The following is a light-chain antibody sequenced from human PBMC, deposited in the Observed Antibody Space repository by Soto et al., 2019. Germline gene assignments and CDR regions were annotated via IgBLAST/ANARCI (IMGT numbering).Light chain of an antibody. Sequence: DIQMTQSPSTLSASVGDRVTITCRARQSISSWLAWYQQKPGKAPKLLIYDASSLESGVPSRFSGSGSGTEFTLTIRSLQHDDFASYSCQQHNIYSITFGGGTKVEIK. J-gene: IGKJ4*01. CDR2: DAS. CDR3: QQHNIYSIT. CDR1: QSISSW. V-gene: IGKV1-5*01.